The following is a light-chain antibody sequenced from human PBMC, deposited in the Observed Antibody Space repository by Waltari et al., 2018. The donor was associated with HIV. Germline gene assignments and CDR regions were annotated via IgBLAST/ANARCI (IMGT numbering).Light chain of an antibody. CDR2: EVS. J-gene: IGLJ2*01. V-gene: IGLV2-23*02. Sequence: QSALTQPASVSGSPGQSITISSTGTTSDVGGSNLVSCYQQHPGKAPKLMIYEVSKRPSGVSNRFSGSKSGNTASLTISGLQAEDEADYYCCAYAGSTTYVIFGGGTKLTVL. CDR1: TSDVGGSNL. CDR3: CAYAGSTTYVI.